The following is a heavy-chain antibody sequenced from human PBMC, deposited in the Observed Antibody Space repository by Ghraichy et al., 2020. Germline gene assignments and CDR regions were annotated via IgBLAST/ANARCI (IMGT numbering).Heavy chain of an antibody. CDR3: TTACYDFWGNYYVPDY. CDR2: IKGRAEGATT. V-gene: IGHV3-15*01. Sequence: GESLNISCAASGFGLSDGWMSWVRQSPGKGLEWVGRIKGRAEGATTDYAAPVKGRFTISRDDSANTLYLQMHSLSTEDTALYYCTTACYDFWGNYYVPDYGGQGALVIVSS. J-gene: IGHJ4*02. D-gene: IGHD3-3*01. CDR1: GFGLSDGW.